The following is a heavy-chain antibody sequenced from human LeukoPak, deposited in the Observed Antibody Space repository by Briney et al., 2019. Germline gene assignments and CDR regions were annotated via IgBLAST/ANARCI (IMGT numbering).Heavy chain of an antibody. V-gene: IGHV1-69*04. CDR1: RGTFSKYA. D-gene: IGHD6-19*01. J-gene: IGHJ5*02. CDR3: ARDSLRTAIAMAGGNWFDP. CDR2: IIPILNIT. Sequence: SVKVSCKASRGTFSKYAISWVRQAPGQGLEWMGRIIPILNITHYAQKFQGRVTIAADKSTSTAYMELSSLRSEDTAMYYCARDSLRTAIAMAGGNWFDPWGQGTLVTVSS.